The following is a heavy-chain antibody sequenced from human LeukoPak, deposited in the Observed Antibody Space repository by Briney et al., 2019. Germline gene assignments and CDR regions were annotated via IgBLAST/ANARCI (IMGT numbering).Heavy chain of an antibody. D-gene: IGHD5-12*01. V-gene: IGHV3-30*02. CDR3: AKATHSGYARGPNGDY. J-gene: IGHJ4*02. CDR1: GFTFSSYG. Sequence: PGGSLRLSCAASGFTFSSYGMHWVRQAPDKGLEWVAFIRYDGSNKDFAGSVKGRFTISRDNSKNTLYLQMNSLRTDDTAVYYCAKATHSGYARGPNGDYWGQGTLVIVSS. CDR2: IRYDGSNK.